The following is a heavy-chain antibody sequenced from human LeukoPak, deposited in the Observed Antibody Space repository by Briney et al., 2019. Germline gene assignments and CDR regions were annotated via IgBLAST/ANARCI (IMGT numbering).Heavy chain of an antibody. CDR3: ARVGTVTKVFDY. V-gene: IGHV4-34*01. CDR2: INHSGST. Sequence: NSSETLSLTCAVYGGSFSGYYWSWIRQPPGKGLEWIGEINHSGSTNYNPSLKSRVTISVDTSKNQFSLKLSSVTAADTAVYYCARVGTVTKVFDYWGQGTLVTVSS. CDR1: GGSFSGYY. J-gene: IGHJ4*02. D-gene: IGHD4-17*01.